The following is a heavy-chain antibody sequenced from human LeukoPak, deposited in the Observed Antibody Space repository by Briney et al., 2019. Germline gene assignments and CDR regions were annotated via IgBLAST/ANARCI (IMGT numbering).Heavy chain of an antibody. Sequence: PSETLSLTCTLSGGSFSGYYWSWIRQPPGKGLEWIGYIYYSGSTNYNPSLKSRVTISVDTSKNQFSLKLSSVTAADTAVYYCARPLSDGDAFDIWGQGTMVTVSS. D-gene: IGHD5-24*01. J-gene: IGHJ3*02. CDR2: IYYSGST. CDR3: ARPLSDGDAFDI. CDR1: GGSFSGYY. V-gene: IGHV4-59*12.